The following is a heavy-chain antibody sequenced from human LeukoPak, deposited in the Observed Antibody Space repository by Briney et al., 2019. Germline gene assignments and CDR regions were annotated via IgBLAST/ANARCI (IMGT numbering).Heavy chain of an antibody. CDR3: ASLTGTTVYYYYYYYMDV. J-gene: IGHJ6*03. Sequence: ASVKVSCKASGGTFSSYAISWVRQAPGQGLEWMGGIIPIFGTANYAQKFQGRVTITADKSTSTAYMELSSLRSEDTAVYYCASLTGTTVYYYYYYYMDVWGKGTTVTVSS. D-gene: IGHD1-7*01. CDR2: IIPIFGTA. V-gene: IGHV1-69*06. CDR1: GGTFSSYA.